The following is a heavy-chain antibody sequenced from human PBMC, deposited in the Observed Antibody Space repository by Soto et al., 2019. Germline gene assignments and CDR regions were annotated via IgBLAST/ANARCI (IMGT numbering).Heavy chain of an antibody. Sequence: ASVKVSCKASGGTFSSYAISWVRQAPGQGLEWMGGIIPIFGTANYAQKFQGRVTITADKSTSTAYMELSSLRSEDTAVYYCASPYLGYSSGRLDYWGQGTLVTVSS. CDR2: IIPIFGTA. V-gene: IGHV1-69*06. D-gene: IGHD6-19*01. CDR3: ASPYLGYSSGRLDY. CDR1: GGTFSSYA. J-gene: IGHJ4*02.